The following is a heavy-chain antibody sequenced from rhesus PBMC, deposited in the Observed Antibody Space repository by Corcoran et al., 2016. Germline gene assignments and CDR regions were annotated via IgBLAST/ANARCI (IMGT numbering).Heavy chain of an antibody. CDR1: GCTFSSYG. J-gene: IGHJ4*01. D-gene: IGHD6-31*01. CDR3: AKSSIAAAGMGY. Sequence: EVQLVESGGGLVQPGGSLSLSCAAAGCTFSSYGMSWVRQAPGKGLERVSYIINGGGSTYYADSVKGRFTISRDNSKNTLSLQMNSLRAEDMAVYYCAKSSIAAAGMGYWGQGVLVTVSS. V-gene: IGHV3S5*01. CDR2: YIINGGGST.